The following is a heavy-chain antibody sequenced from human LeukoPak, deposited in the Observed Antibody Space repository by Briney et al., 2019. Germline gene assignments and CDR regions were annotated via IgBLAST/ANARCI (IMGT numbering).Heavy chain of an antibody. CDR2: IKQDGGEK. J-gene: IGHJ4*02. CDR3: ARDGRPLDY. Sequence: GGSLRLSCADSGITFSSYWMSWVRQAPGKGLEWVANIKQDGGEKYYVDSVKGRFTISRDNAKNSLYLQMNNLRVKDTAVYYCARDGRPLDYWGQGTLVTVSS. V-gene: IGHV3-7*03. CDR1: GITFSSYW.